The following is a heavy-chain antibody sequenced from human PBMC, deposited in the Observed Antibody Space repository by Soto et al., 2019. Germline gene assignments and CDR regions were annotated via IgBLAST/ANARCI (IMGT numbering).Heavy chain of an antibody. CDR1: GYTFTSYA. D-gene: IGHD3-3*02. CDR3: ARVVPFLEWLFSDTYYYYMDV. J-gene: IGHJ6*03. Sequence: ASVKVSFKASGYTFTSYAMHWVRQAPGQRLEWMGWINAGNGNTKYSQKFQGRVTITRDTSASTAYMELSSLRSEDTAVYYCARVVPFLEWLFSDTYYYYMDVWGKGTTVTVS. V-gene: IGHV1-3*01. CDR2: INAGNGNT.